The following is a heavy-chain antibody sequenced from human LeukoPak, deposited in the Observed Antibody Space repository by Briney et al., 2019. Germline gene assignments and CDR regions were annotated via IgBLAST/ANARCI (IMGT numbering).Heavy chain of an antibody. V-gene: IGHV1-18*01. CDR1: GYTFTSYG. Sequence: GASVKVSCKASGYTFTSYGISWVRQAPGQGVEWMGWISAYNGNTNYAQKLQGRVTMTTETFTSTAYMELRSLRSDDTAVYSCARDSLWSRVDRAYYYYGMDVWGQGTTVTVSS. CDR3: ARDSLWSRVDRAYYYYGMDV. J-gene: IGHJ6*02. CDR2: ISAYNGNT. D-gene: IGHD3-3*01.